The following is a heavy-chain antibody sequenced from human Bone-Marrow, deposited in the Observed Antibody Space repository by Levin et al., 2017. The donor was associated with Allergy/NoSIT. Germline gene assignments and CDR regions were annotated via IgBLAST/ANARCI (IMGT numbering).Heavy chain of an antibody. J-gene: IGHJ2*01. D-gene: IGHD2-2*02. CDR1: GYTFTSYG. CDR2: ISAYNGNT. V-gene: IGHV1-18*01. CDR3: ARVLGCSSTSCYIRYFDL. Sequence: PTASVKVSCKASGYTFTSYGISWVRQAPGQGLEWMGWISAYNGNTNYAQKLQGRVTMTTDTSTSTAYMELRSLRSDDTAVYYCARVLGCSSTSCYIRYFDLWGRGTLVTVSS.